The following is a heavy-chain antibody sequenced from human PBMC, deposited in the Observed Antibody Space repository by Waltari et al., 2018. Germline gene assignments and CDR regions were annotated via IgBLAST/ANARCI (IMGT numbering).Heavy chain of an antibody. V-gene: IGHV1-2*06. CDR3: AREVRSSGSFSY. Sequence: FTGYFMHWVRQAPGQGLEWMGRIYPNSGGTNYAQKFQGRVTMTRDTSISTAYMELSRLTSDDTAVYYCAREVRSSGSFSYWGQGTLVTVSS. CDR2: IYPNSGGT. D-gene: IGHD3-10*01. CDR1: FTGYF. J-gene: IGHJ4*02.